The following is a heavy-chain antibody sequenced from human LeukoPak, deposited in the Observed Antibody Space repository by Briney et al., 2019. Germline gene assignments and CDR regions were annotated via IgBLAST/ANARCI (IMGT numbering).Heavy chain of an antibody. CDR2: ISSSSTI. D-gene: IGHD1-26*01. CDR1: GFTCSSYS. V-gene: IGHV3-48*02. CDR3: ARILRGSGSYGAFDI. Sequence: GGSLRLSCVASGFTCSSYSMNWVRQAPGKGLQYISYISSSSTINYADSVKGRFTISRDDAKNSLYLQMKSLRDEDTAVYYCARILRGSGSYGAFDIWGQGTMVTVSS. J-gene: IGHJ3*02.